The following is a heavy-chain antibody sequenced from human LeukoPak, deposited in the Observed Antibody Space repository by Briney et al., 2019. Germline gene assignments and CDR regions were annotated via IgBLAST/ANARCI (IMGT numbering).Heavy chain of an antibody. D-gene: IGHD1-26*01. V-gene: IGHV1-69*05. Sequence: GASVKVSCKASGGTFSSYAISWVRQAPGQGLEWMGGIIPIFGTANYAQKLQGRVTMTTDTSTSTAYMELRSLRSDDTAVYYCARVLVGADHRTDYWGQGTLVTVSS. J-gene: IGHJ4*02. CDR3: ARVLVGADHRTDY. CDR2: IIPIFGTA. CDR1: GGTFSSYA.